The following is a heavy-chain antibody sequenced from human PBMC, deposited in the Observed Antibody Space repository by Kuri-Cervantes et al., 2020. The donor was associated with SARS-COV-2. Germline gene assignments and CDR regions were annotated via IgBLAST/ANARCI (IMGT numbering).Heavy chain of an antibody. V-gene: IGHV3-21*01. CDR2: ISSSSSYI. Sequence: GESLKISCAASGFTFSSYSMNWVRQAPGKGLEWVSSISSSSSYIYYADSVKGRFTISRDNAKNSLYLQMNSLRAEDTAVYYCARAEERWLQLNYYYYMDVWGKGTTVTVSS. CDR1: GFTFSSYS. CDR3: ARAEERWLQLNYYYYMDV. D-gene: IGHD5-24*01. J-gene: IGHJ6*03.